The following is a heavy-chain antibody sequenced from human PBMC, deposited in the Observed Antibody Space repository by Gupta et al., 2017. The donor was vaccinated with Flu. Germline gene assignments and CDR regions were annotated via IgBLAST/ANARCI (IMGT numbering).Heavy chain of an antibody. CDR3: ATEFSRSGYYLTGY. D-gene: IGHD3-3*01. CDR1: GSTLTALS. V-gene: IGHV1-24*01. CDR2: FDPEDGET. Sequence: QVQLVQSGAEVKKPGASVKVSCKVSGSTLTALSLRWVRQAPGKGLEWMGGFDPEDGETIYAQKFQGRVTMTEDTSTDTAYMELSSLRSEDTAVYYCATEFSRSGYYLTGYWGQGTLVTVSS. J-gene: IGHJ4*02.